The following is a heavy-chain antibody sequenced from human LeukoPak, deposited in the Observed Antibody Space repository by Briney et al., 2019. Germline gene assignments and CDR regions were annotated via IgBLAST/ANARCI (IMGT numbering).Heavy chain of an antibody. V-gene: IGHV1-69*13. Sequence: ASVKVSCKASGGTFSSYAISWVRQAPGQGLEWMGGIIPIFGTANYAQKFQGRVTITADESTSTAYMELSSLRSEDTAVYYCARGGLYCSSTSCYVFDYWGQGTLVTVSS. CDR3: ARGGLYCSSTSCYVFDY. J-gene: IGHJ4*02. D-gene: IGHD2-2*01. CDR1: GGTFSSYA. CDR2: IIPIFGTA.